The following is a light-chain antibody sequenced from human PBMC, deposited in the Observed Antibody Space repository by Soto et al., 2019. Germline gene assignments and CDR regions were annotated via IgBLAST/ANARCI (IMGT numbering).Light chain of an antibody. CDR3: QHRSSWPIT. V-gene: IGKV3-11*01. CDR2: DIS. Sequence: EIVLTQSQGTLSLSPGERATLSCRASQSVSGYLAWYQQKPGQAPRLLIYDISKRATGIPARFSGSGSATDFTLTISSLEPEDFAVYYCQHRSSWPITFGQGTRLEIK. CDR1: QSVSGY. J-gene: IGKJ5*01.